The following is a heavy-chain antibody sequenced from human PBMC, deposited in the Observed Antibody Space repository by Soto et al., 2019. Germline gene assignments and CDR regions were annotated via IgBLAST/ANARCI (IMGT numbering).Heavy chain of an antibody. CDR2: ISGSGSST. V-gene: IGHV3-23*01. CDR3: VKGEYYYDSSGYYPFDY. J-gene: IGHJ4*02. CDR1: GFTFSSYA. D-gene: IGHD3-22*01. Sequence: GGSLRLSCAASGFTFSSYAMSWVRQAPGKGLEWVSAISGSGSSTDYADSVKGRFTISRDNSKNTVYLQMSSLRAEDTAVYYCVKGEYYYDSSGYYPFDYWGQGTLVTVSS.